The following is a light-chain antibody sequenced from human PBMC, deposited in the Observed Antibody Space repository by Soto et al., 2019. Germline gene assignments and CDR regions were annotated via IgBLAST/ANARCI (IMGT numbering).Light chain of an antibody. Sequence: QSVLTQPPSVSGAPGQRVTISCIGATSDVHWYQHLPGTAPKLLIYGNNNRPSGVPDRFSGSKSGTSASLAITGLPAEDEADYYCQSFDSSLSALYVFGTGTKLTVL. CDR2: GNN. CDR1: GATSD. J-gene: IGLJ1*01. CDR3: QSFDSSLSALYV. V-gene: IGLV1-40*01.